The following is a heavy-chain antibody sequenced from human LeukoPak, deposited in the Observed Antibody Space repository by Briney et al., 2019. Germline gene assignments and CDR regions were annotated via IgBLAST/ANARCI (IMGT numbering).Heavy chain of an antibody. Sequence: PGGSLRLSCAASGFTFSSYGMSWVRQAPGKGLEWVSGISGSGGATYYADSVKGRFTISRDDPHNTLYSQMNSLRAEDTAVYFCARGGVDYYGSGTYYLMYYFDYWGQGALVTVSS. V-gene: IGHV3-23*01. CDR3: ARGGVDYYGSGTYYLMYYFDY. J-gene: IGHJ4*02. CDR2: ISGSGGAT. D-gene: IGHD3-10*01. CDR1: GFTFSSYG.